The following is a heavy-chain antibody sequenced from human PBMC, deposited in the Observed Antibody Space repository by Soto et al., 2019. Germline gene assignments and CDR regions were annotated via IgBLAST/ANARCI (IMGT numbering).Heavy chain of an antibody. CDR1: GFTFSSYA. V-gene: IGHV3-23*01. Sequence: GGSLRLSCAASGFTFSSYAMSWVRQAPGKGLEWVSAISGSGGSTYYADSVKGRFTISRDNSKNTLYLQMNSLRAEDTAVYYCAKVIPAARSYYYYGMDVWGQGTTVTVSS. CDR2: ISGSGGST. CDR3: AKVIPAARSYYYYGMDV. J-gene: IGHJ6*02. D-gene: IGHD2-2*01.